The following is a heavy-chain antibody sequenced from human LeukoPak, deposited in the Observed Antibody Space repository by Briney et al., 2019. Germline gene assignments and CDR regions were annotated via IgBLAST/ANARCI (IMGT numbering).Heavy chain of an antibody. V-gene: IGHV3-30*04. CDR3: ARVGRVSIYPSYMDV. CDR1: GFTFSTFP. Sequence: GTSLRLSCEASGFTFSTFPMHWVRQTPDKGLEWVAVISDDGRDVYYADSVKGRFTISRDNSKNTLYLQMHSVSPEDTAVVYCARVGRVSIYPSYMDVWARGPRSPSP. J-gene: IGHJ6*03. CDR2: ISDDGRDV. D-gene: IGHD6-6*01.